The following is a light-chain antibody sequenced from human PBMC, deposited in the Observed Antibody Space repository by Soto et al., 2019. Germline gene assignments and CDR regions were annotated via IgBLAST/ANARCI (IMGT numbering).Light chain of an antibody. Sequence: QSVLNQPPSASGTPGQKVSISCSGSSSNIENDYVYWYRQLPGTAPKLLIYRNNQRPSEVPDRFSASKSGTSASLAISGLRSEDEADYYCAAWDDSLSVVFGGGTKLTVL. CDR1: SSNIENDY. CDR2: RNN. CDR3: AAWDDSLSVV. J-gene: IGLJ3*02. V-gene: IGLV1-47*01.